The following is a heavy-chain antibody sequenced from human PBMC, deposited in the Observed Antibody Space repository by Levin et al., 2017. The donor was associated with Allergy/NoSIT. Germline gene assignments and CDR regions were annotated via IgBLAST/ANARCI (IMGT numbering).Heavy chain of an antibody. CDR1: GFTLSNYG. J-gene: IGHJ6*02. CDR2: ISYDGSEQ. V-gene: IGHV3-30*18. CDR3: AKDARSLVISYYYYYYGMDV. D-gene: IGHD3-9*01. Sequence: SGGSLRLSCAASGFTLSNYGIHWVRQPPGEGLEWVALISYDGSEQQYADSVKGRFTISRDNSKNTVDLQMNSLRAEDTAVYYCAKDARSLVISYYYYYYGMDVWGQGTSAIVS.